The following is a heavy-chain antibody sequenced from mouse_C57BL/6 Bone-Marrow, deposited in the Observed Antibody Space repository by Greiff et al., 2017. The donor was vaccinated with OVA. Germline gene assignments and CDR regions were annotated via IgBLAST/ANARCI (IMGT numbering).Heavy chain of an antibody. J-gene: IGHJ3*01. CDR1: GFTFSSYG. V-gene: IGHV5-6*02. CDR2: ISSGGSYT. Sequence: EVMLVESGGDLVKPGGSLKLSCAASGFTFSSYGMSWVRQTPDKRLEWVATISSGGSYTYYPDSVKGRFTISRDNAKNTLYLQMSSLKSEDTAMYYCARHQGFFFAYWGQGTLVTVSA. CDR3: ARHQGFFFAY. D-gene: IGHD3-2*02.